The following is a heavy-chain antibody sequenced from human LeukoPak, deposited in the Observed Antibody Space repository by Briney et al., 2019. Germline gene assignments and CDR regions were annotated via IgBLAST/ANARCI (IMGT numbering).Heavy chain of an antibody. CDR3: ARVDDRGDYPYFDY. D-gene: IGHD4-17*01. V-gene: IGHV3-30-3*01. J-gene: IGHJ4*02. CDR1: GFTFSSYA. Sequence: GRSLRLSCAASGFTFSSYAMHWVRQAPGKGLEWVAVISYDGSNKYYADSVKGRFTISRDNSKNTLYLQMNSLRAEDTAVYYCARVDDRGDYPYFDYWGQGTLVTVSS. CDR2: ISYDGSNK.